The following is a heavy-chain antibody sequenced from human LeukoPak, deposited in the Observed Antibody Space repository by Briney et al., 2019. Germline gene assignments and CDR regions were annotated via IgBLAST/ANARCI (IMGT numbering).Heavy chain of an antibody. CDR3: AKVITGTTLVVDY. CDR1: GFTFSSYG. D-gene: IGHD1-7*01. J-gene: IGHJ4*02. V-gene: IGHV3-30*18. CDR2: ISYDGSNK. Sequence: PGGSLRLSCAASGFTFSSYGMHWVRQAPGKGLEWVAVISYDGSNKYYADSVKGRFTISRDNSKNTLCLQMNSLRAEDTAVYYCAKVITGTTLVVDYWGQGTLVTVSS.